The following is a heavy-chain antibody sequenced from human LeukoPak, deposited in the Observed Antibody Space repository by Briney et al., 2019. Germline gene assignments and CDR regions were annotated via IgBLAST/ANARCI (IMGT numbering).Heavy chain of an antibody. Sequence: GGSLRLSCAASGFTFSSYAMHWVRQAPGKGLEWVGRIRSNSDGGTIDYAVPVKGRFTLSRDDSKTTLYLQMNSLQTEDTAVYYCATDFYDSTWGQGTLVTVSS. CDR1: GFTFSSYA. V-gene: IGHV3-15*07. D-gene: IGHD3-22*01. J-gene: IGHJ5*02. CDR2: IRSNSDGGTI. CDR3: ATDFYDST.